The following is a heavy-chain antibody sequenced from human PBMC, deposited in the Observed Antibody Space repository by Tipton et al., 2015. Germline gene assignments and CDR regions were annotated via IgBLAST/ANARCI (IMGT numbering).Heavy chain of an antibody. Sequence: TLSLTCSVSSDSISKYYWSWIRQPPGKELEWIGYIQYSGSTNYNPSLKSRVTISVDTSKTQFSLKMSSVTASDTAVYYCARDLEHGMDVWGQGTKVTVSS. CDR3: ARDLEHGMDV. D-gene: IGHD5-24*01. CDR2: IQYSGST. V-gene: IGHV4-59*01. CDR1: SDSISKYY. J-gene: IGHJ6*02.